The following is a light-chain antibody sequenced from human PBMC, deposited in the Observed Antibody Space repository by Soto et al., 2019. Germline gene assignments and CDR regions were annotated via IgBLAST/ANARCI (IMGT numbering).Light chain of an antibody. Sequence: DIQMTQSPSTLSASVGDRVTITCRASQSISSWLAWYQQKPGKAPNLLIYKASSLESGVPSRFSGSGSGTEFTLTISSLQPDDFATSYCQQYNSYPLTFGRGTKVEIK. CDR2: KAS. CDR1: QSISSW. V-gene: IGKV1-5*03. J-gene: IGKJ4*01. CDR3: QQYNSYPLT.